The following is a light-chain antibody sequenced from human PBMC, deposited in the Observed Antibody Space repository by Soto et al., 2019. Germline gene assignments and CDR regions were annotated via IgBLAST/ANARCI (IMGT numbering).Light chain of an antibody. CDR2: AAS. CDR3: QQYYSYPLLT. J-gene: IGKJ4*01. CDR1: QGISSY. V-gene: IGKV1-8*01. Sequence: AIRMTQSPSPFSASTGDRVTITCRASQGISSYLAWYQQKPGKAPKLLIYAASTLQSGVPSRFSGSGSGTDFTLTISCLQSEDFATYYCQQYYSYPLLTFGGGTKVEIK.